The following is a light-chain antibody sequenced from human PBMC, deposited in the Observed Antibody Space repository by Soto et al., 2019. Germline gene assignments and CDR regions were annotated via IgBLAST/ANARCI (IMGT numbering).Light chain of an antibody. CDR2: GIS. J-gene: IGKJ2*03. CDR3: LHDALFPYS. CDR1: QAIRND. Sequence: AIQMTQSPSSLSASVGDTVTFTCRASQAIRNDLGWFQQRPGKTPKLLIYGISSLQTGGPSRFSGSGSGTDFTLTISGLQPEDFATYYCLHDALFPYSFGQGTRLEI. V-gene: IGKV1-6*01.